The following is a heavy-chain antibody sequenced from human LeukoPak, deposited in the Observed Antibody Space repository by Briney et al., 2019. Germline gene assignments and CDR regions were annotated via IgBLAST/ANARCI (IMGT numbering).Heavy chain of an antibody. CDR1: GGSFSGYY. J-gene: IGHJ4*02. D-gene: IGHD5-18*01. CDR2: INHSGST. V-gene: IGHV4-34*01. CDR3: ARGSGYSYGYPFDY. Sequence: PSETLSLTCAVYGGSFSGYYWSWIRQPPGKGLEWIGEINHSGSTNYNPSLKSQVTISVDTSKNQFSLKLSSVTAADTAVYYCARGSGYSYGYPFDYWGQGTLVTVSS.